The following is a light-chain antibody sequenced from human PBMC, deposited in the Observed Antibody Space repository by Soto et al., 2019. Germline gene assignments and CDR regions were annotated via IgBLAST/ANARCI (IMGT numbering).Light chain of an antibody. J-gene: IGLJ1*01. CDR2: DNI. V-gene: IGLV1-40*01. CDR1: SSNIGAGYD. CDR3: QSYDSSLSVSYV. Sequence: VVTQPPSVSGAPGQRVTISCTGSSSNIGAGYDVHWYQQLPGTAPKLLIYDNINRPSGVPDRFSGSKSGTSASLAITGLQAEDEAEYYCQSYDSSLSVSYVFGTGTKLTVL.